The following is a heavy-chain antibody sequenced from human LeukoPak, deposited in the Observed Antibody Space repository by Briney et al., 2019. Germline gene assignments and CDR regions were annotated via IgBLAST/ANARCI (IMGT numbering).Heavy chain of an antibody. CDR3: ASQVVGIAVAVNCFDP. CDR1: GYTFTGYY. V-gene: IGHV1-2*02. D-gene: IGHD6-19*01. CDR2: INPNSGGT. Sequence: ASVKVSCKASGYTFTGYYMHWVRQAPGQGLEWMGWINPNSGGTNYAQKFQGRVTMTRDTSISTAYMELSRLRSDDTAVYYCASQVVGIAVAVNCFDPWGQGTLVTVSS. J-gene: IGHJ5*02.